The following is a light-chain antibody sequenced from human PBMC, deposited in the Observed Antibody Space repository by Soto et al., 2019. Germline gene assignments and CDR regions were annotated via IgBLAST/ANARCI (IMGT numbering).Light chain of an antibody. V-gene: IGKV1-5*01. Sequence: IQMTQSPSTLSASVGDRVTITCRASQNINAWLAWYQQKPGKVPKLLISDASSLESGVPSRFSGSGSGTEFTLTISGLQPDDFATYYCQHYRLYSPWTFGQGTKVDIK. J-gene: IGKJ1*01. CDR3: QHYRLYSPWT. CDR1: QNINAW. CDR2: DAS.